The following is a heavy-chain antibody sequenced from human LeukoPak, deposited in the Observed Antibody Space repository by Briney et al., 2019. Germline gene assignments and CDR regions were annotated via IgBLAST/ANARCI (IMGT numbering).Heavy chain of an antibody. Sequence: ASVKVSCKASGYTFTGYYMHWVRRAPGQGLEWMGWMNPNSGNTGYAQKFQGRVTMTRNTSISTAYMELSSLRSEDTAVYYCARGHEYYYDNWFDPWGQGTLVTVSS. CDR1: GYTFTGYY. CDR3: ARGHEYYYDNWFDP. V-gene: IGHV1-8*02. CDR2: MNPNSGNT. J-gene: IGHJ5*02. D-gene: IGHD3-10*01.